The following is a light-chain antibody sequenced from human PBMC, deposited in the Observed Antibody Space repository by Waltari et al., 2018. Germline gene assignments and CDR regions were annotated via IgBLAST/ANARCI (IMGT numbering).Light chain of an antibody. CDR3: TSYGGTNNFL. V-gene: IGLV2-8*01. CDR2: VVD. J-gene: IGLJ1*01. CDR1: RWDVGAYRY. Sequence: QSALTQPPSATGSPGQSVTISCTVGRWDVGAYRYVSWSHQPPGRAPKVIMCVVDKRPSGVPDRFSGSKSGTTASLTISGLKVEDEADYYCTSYGGTNNFLFGSGTKVTV.